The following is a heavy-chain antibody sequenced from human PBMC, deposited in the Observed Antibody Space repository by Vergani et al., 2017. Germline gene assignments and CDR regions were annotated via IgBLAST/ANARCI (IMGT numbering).Heavy chain of an antibody. Sequence: QVQLVQSGAEVKKPGASVKVSCKASGYTFTSYYMHWVRQAPGQGLEWMGIINPSGGSTSYAQKFKGRVTMTRDTSTSTVYMELSSLRSEDTAVYYCARERAGGIIAARPTRGMDVWGQGTTVTVSS. CDR3: ARERAGGIIAARPTRGMDV. V-gene: IGHV1-46*03. J-gene: IGHJ6*02. CDR1: GYTFTSYY. CDR2: INPSGGST. D-gene: IGHD6-6*01.